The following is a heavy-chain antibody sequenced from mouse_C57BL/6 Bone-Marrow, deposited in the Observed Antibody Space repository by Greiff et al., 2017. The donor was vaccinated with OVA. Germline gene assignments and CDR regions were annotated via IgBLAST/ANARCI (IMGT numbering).Heavy chain of an antibody. V-gene: IGHV10-1*01. CDR1: GFSFNTYA. CDR2: IRSKSNNYAT. Sequence: EVQLVESGGGLVQPKGSLKLSCAASGFSFNTYAMNWVRQAPGKGLEWVARIRSKSNNYATYYADYVKDRFTIYRDDSESMLYLQMNNLKNEDTAMYYSVRKRDGTTAYWGQGTLVTVSA. D-gene: IGHD1-1*01. CDR3: VRKRDGTTAY. J-gene: IGHJ3*01.